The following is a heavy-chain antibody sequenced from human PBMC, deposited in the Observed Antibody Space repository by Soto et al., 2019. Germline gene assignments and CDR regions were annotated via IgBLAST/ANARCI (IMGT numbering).Heavy chain of an antibody. CDR2: IYYSGNT. J-gene: IGHJ4*02. Sequence: SETLSLTCTVSGGSISSGDYYWSWIRQPPGKGLEWIGYIYYSGNTYYNPSLKSRVTISVDTSKNQFSLKLSSVTAADTAVYYCARGLRFSTLLTSFDYWGQGTLVTVSS. D-gene: IGHD3-3*01. CDR1: GGSISSGDYY. V-gene: IGHV4-30-4*01. CDR3: ARGLRFSTLLTSFDY.